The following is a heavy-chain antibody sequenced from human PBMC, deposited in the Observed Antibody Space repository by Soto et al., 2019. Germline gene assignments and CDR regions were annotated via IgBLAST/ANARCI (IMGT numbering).Heavy chain of an antibody. CDR2: TRNKASSYTT. CDR1: GFTFSDHY. D-gene: IGHD1-1*01. CDR3: ARGQLERRPQGSYYYYYGMDV. V-gene: IGHV3-72*01. J-gene: IGHJ6*02. Sequence: GGSLRLSCAASGFTFSDHYLDWVRQAPGKGLEWVGRTRNKASSYTTENAASVKGRFTISRDDSKNSVYLQMNSLKTEDTAVYYCARGQLERRPQGSYYYYYGMDVWGQGTTVTVSS.